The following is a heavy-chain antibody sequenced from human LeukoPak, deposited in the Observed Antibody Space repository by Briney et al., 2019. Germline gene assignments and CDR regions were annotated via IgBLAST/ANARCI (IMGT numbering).Heavy chain of an antibody. V-gene: IGHV4-39*07. CDR3: ARDYWSPTYYYGSGSGQYFDY. D-gene: IGHD3-10*01. CDR1: SGSISTSNYY. CDR2: IFYSGST. J-gene: IGHJ4*02. Sequence: KSSETLSLTCTVSSGSISTSNYYWGWVRQPPGKALEWIGNIFYSGSTYYSPSLKSRVTISLDTSRNQFSLKLSSVTAADTAVYYCARDYWSPTYYYGSGSGQYFDYWGQGTLVTVSS.